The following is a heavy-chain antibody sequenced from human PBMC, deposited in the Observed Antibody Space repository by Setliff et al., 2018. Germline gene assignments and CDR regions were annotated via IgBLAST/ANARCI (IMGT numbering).Heavy chain of an antibody. J-gene: IGHJ5*02. V-gene: IGHV1-3*01. D-gene: IGHD2-15*01. CDR3: ARSPAVLGIVYLDP. Sequence: ASVKVSCKASGYTFANYGLHWVRQAPGQRLEWMGWINAGNGDTKFSQKFQDTITMTADTSASTAYMELSSLRSEDTAVYYCARSPAVLGIVYLDPWGQGTLVTVSS. CDR1: GYTFANYG. CDR2: INAGNGDT.